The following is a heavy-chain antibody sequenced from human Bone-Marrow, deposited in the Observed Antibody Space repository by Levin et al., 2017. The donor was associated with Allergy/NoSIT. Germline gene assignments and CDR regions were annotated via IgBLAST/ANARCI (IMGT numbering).Heavy chain of an antibody. V-gene: IGHV1-2*02. J-gene: IGHJ4*02. CDR2: INPSSGGT. CDR1: GYIFSGYH. Sequence: ASVKVSCKASGYIFSGYHLHWVRQAPGQGLEWMGWINPSSGGTKSAQKFQDRVTLTRDTSINTVYMELHRLRSDDTAVYYCARVAPWGTDMEFDYWGQGALVTVSS. D-gene: IGHD7-27*01. CDR3: ARVAPWGTDMEFDY.